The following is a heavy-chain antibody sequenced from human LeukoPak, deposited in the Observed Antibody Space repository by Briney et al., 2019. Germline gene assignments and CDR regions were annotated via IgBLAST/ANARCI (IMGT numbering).Heavy chain of an antibody. CDR2: INHSGST. CDR3: ARGSSSGYYYRRLNQATFDY. Sequence: SETLSLTCAVYGGSFSGYYWSWIRQPPGKGLEWIGEINHSGSTNYNPSLKSRVTISVDTSKNQFSLKLSSVTAADTAVYYCARGSSSGYYYRRLNQATFDYWGQGTLVTVSS. J-gene: IGHJ4*02. V-gene: IGHV4-34*01. CDR1: GGSFSGYY. D-gene: IGHD3-22*01.